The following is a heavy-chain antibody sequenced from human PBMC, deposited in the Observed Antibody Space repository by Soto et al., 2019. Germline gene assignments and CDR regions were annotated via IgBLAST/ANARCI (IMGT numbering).Heavy chain of an antibody. V-gene: IGHV4-59*01. D-gene: IGHD2-15*01. Sequence: SETLSLTCTVSGGSISSYYWIWIRQPPGKGLEWIGYIYYSGSTNYNPSLKSRVTISVDTSKNQFSLKLSSLRTEDTAVYYCVRWRSSGGSWYDCWGQGTLVTVSS. CDR2: IYYSGST. J-gene: IGHJ5*01. CDR1: GGSISSYY. CDR3: VRWRSSGGSWYDC.